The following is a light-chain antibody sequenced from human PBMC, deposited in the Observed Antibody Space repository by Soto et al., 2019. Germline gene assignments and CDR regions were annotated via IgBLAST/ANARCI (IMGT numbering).Light chain of an antibody. CDR2: FGS. V-gene: IGKV2-28*01. J-gene: IGKJ5*01. Sequence: EILMTQSPLTLPVTPGEPASISCRSNQILLYNNTYNYLDWYVQKPGQSPQLLIYFGSNRAPGVPDRFSGSGSGTDFTLKINRVEAEDVGTYYCMQARQSLTFGQGTRLEIK. CDR1: QILLYNNTYNY. CDR3: MQARQSLT.